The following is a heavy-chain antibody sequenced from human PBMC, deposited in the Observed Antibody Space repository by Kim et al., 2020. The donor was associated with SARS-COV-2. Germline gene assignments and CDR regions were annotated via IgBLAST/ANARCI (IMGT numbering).Heavy chain of an antibody. J-gene: IGHJ6*02. CDR2: INPNSGGT. D-gene: IGHD4-4*01. V-gene: IGHV1-2*02. CDR1: GYTFTGYY. CDR3: ARDRSTVTVVGYGMDV. Sequence: ASVKVSCKASGYTFTGYYMHWVRQAPGQGLEWMGWINPNSGGTNYAQKFQGRVTMTRDTSISTAYMELSRLRSDDTAVYYCARDRSTVTVVGYGMDVWGQGTTVTVSS.